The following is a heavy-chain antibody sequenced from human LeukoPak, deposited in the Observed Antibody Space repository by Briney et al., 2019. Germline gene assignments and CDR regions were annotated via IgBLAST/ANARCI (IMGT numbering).Heavy chain of an antibody. D-gene: IGHD3-10*01. CDR1: GYTFTSYG. Sequence: PRASVKVSCKASGYTFTSYGISWVRQAPGQGLEWMGWISAYNGNTNYAQNLQGRVTMTTDTSTSTAYMELRSLRSDDTAVYYCARDAYYYGSGSYYRDAFDIWGQGTRSPSLQ. CDR2: ISAYNGNT. J-gene: IGHJ3*02. CDR3: ARDAYYYGSGSYYRDAFDI. V-gene: IGHV1-18*01.